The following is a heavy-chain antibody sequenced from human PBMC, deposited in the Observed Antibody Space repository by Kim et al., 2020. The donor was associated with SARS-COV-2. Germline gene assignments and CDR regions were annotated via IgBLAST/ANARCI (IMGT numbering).Heavy chain of an antibody. D-gene: IGHD1-20*01. CDR2: KT. J-gene: IGHJ4*02. V-gene: IGHV1-18*01. CDR3: ARSGTSITGFDY. Sequence: KTTYALKLQGRLTMTTDTSTSTVYMGLRRLRSDDTAIYYCARSGTSITGFDYWGQGTLVTVSS.